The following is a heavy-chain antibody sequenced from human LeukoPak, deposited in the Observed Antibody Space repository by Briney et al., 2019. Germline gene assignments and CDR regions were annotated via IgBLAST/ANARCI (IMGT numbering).Heavy chain of an antibody. CDR3: AREVQLDRRSAFDI. V-gene: IGHV3-30*04. D-gene: IGHD1-1*01. CDR1: GFTFSSYA. CDR2: ISYDGSNK. J-gene: IGHJ3*02. Sequence: GGSLRLSCAASGFTFSSYAMHWVRQAPGKGLEWGSVISYDGSNKYYADSVKGRFTISRDNFKNTLYLQMNSLRAEDTAVYYCAREVQLDRRSAFDIWGQGTMVTVSS.